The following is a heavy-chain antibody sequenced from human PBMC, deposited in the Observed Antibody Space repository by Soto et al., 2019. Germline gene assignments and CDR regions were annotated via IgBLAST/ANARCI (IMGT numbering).Heavy chain of an antibody. Sequence: GGSLRLSCAASGFTFSSYWMSWVRQAPGKGLEWVANIKQDGSEKYYVDSVKGRFTISRDNAKNSLYLQMNSLRAEDTAVYYCARDVDHIVVMTAIRPFDYWGQGTLVTVSS. J-gene: IGHJ4*02. CDR1: GFTFSSYW. V-gene: IGHV3-7*01. CDR2: IKQDGSEK. D-gene: IGHD2-21*02. CDR3: ARDVDHIVVMTAIRPFDY.